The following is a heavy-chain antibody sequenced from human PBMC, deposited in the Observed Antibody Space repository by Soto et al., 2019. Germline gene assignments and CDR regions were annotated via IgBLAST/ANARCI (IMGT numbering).Heavy chain of an antibody. Sequence: EVPLVESGGGLVQPGGSLRLSCAASGFTFSSYSMNWVRQAPGKGLEWVSSISSSSSYIYYADSVKGRFTISRDNAKNSLYLQMNSLRGEETAVYYCARDQPGYSYGYGLGYWGQGTLVTVSS. J-gene: IGHJ4*02. CDR1: GFTFSSYS. CDR3: ARDQPGYSYGYGLGY. V-gene: IGHV3-21*01. CDR2: ISSSSSYI. D-gene: IGHD5-18*01.